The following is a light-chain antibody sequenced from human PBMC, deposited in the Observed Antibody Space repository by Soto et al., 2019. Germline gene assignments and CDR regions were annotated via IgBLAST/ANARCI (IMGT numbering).Light chain of an antibody. CDR1: KLGDKY. CDR3: QAWDSSTVV. CDR2: QDS. Sequence: SYELTQPPSVSVSPGQTASITCSGDKLGDKYACWYQQKPGQSPVLVIYQDSKRPSGIPERFSGSNSGSTATLTISGTQPMDEADYYCQAWDSSTVVFGGGTKLTVL. J-gene: IGLJ2*01. V-gene: IGLV3-1*01.